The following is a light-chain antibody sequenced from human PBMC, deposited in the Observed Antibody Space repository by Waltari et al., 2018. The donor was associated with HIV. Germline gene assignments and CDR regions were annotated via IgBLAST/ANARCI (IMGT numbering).Light chain of an antibody. CDR2: KAS. V-gene: IGKV1-5*03. CDR1: QSISSW. CDR3: QQYNSYWT. Sequence: QMTQSPSTLSASVGDRVTITCRASQSISSWLAWYQQKPGKAPKLLIYKASSLESGVPSRFSGSGSGTEFTLTISSLQPDDFATYYCQQYNSYWTFGQGTKVEIK. J-gene: IGKJ1*01.